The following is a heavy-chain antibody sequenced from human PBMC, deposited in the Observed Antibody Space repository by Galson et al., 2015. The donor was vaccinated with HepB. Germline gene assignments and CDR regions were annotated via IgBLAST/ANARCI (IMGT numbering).Heavy chain of an antibody. Sequence: SVKVSCKASGYTFTSYGISWVRQAPGQGLEWMGWISAYNGNTNYAQKLQGRVTMTTDTSTSTAYMELRSLRSDDTAVYYCAREPVRYCSSTSCYRNWFDPWGQGTLVTVSS. CDR3: AREPVRYCSSTSCYRNWFDP. CDR2: ISAYNGNT. V-gene: IGHV1-18*01. CDR1: GYTFTSYG. J-gene: IGHJ5*02. D-gene: IGHD2-2*01.